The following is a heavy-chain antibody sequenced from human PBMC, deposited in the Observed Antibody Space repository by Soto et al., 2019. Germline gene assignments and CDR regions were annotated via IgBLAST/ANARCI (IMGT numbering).Heavy chain of an antibody. CDR1: GFTFSDYY. V-gene: IGHV3-11*01. CDR2: ISSSGTTL. CDR3: ARDTRYCIASNFFNNYYNYDMDV. J-gene: IGHJ6*03. D-gene: IGHD2-15*01. Sequence: QVQLVESGGGLVKPGGSLRLSCAASGFTFSDYYMSWIRQAPGKGLEWVSHISSSGTTLFYAYSVKGRFTISRDNVKNSLYLQMNSLRAEDTAAHYCARDTRYCIASNFFNNYYNYDMDVWGKGTTVTASS.